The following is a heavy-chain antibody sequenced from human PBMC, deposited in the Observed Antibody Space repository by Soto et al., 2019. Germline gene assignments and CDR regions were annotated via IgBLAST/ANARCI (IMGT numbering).Heavy chain of an antibody. Sequence: EVQLLESGGGLVQPGGPLRLSCAASGFTFSSYAMSWVRQAPGKGLEWVSAISGSGGSTYYADSVKGRFTISRDNSKNTLYLQMSSLRAEDTAVYYCAKYRSGTGFFDYWGQGTLVTVSS. CDR3: AKYRSGTGFFDY. CDR1: GFTFSSYA. J-gene: IGHJ4*02. V-gene: IGHV3-23*01. D-gene: IGHD3-3*01. CDR2: ISGSGGST.